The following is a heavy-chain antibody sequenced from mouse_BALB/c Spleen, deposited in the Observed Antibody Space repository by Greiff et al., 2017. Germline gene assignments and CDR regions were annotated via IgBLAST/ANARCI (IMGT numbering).Heavy chain of an antibody. Sequence: EVKLMESGGGLVQPGGSRKLSCAASGFTFSSFGMHWVRQAPEKGLEWVAYISSGSSTIYYADTVKGRFTISRDNPKNTLFLQMTSLRSEDTAMYYCARSPPRATYYFDYWGQGTTLTVSS. CDR2: ISSGSSTI. CDR3: ARSPPRATYYFDY. D-gene: IGHD3-1*01. J-gene: IGHJ2*01. V-gene: IGHV5-17*02. CDR1: GFTFSSFG.